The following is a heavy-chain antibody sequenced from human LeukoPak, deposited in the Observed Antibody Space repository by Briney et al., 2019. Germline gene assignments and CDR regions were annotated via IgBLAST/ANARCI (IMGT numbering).Heavy chain of an antibody. V-gene: IGHV3-21*01. Sequence: GGSLRLSCAASGFTFSSYSMNWVRQAPGKGLEWVSSISSSSSYIYYADSVKGRFTISRDNAKNSLYLQMNSLRAEDTAVYYCARDLARGVVIQNDAFDIRGQGTMVTVSS. CDR1: GFTFSSYS. D-gene: IGHD3-10*01. CDR2: ISSSSSYI. CDR3: ARDLARGVVIQNDAFDI. J-gene: IGHJ3*02.